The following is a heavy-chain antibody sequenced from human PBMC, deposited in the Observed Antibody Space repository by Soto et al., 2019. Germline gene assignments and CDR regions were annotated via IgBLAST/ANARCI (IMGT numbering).Heavy chain of an antibody. CDR2: IYYSGST. CDR3: ARGWNDDAFVI. Sequence: QVQLQESGPGLVKPSETLSLTCTVSGGSISSYYWSWIRQPPGKGLEWIGYIYYSGSTNYNPSLKSRVTISVDTPKNKFSPKLSFVTAADTAVYYCARGWNDDAFVIWGQGTMITVSS. V-gene: IGHV4-59*01. D-gene: IGHD1-1*01. CDR1: GGSISSYY. J-gene: IGHJ3*02.